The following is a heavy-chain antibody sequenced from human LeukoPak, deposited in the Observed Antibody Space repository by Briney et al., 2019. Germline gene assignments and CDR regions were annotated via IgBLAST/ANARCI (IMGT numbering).Heavy chain of an antibody. CDR3: ATQTVGATSGRALDI. CDR2: INHSGST. Sequence: KPSETLSLTCAVYGGSFSGYYWSWIRQPPGKGLEWIGEINHSGSTNYNPSLKSRVTISVDTSKNQFSLKLSSVTAADTAVYYCATQTVGATSGRALDIWGQGTMVTVSS. D-gene: IGHD1-26*01. V-gene: IGHV4-34*01. CDR1: GGSFSGYY. J-gene: IGHJ3*02.